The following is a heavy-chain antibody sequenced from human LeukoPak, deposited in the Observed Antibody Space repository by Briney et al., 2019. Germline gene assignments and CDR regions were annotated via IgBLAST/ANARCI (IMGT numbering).Heavy chain of an antibody. CDR3: ARDCSGSSCHDY. D-gene: IGHD2-15*01. CDR1: GVSISSYY. CDR2: IYDSGST. V-gene: IGHV4-59*01. J-gene: IGHJ4*02. Sequence: SETLSLTCTASGVSISSYYWSWLRQPPGKGLEWIGYIYDSGSTNYNPSFKSRVTISVDTSKNRFSLKLSSVTAADTAVYYCARDCSGSSCHDYWGQGTLVTVSS.